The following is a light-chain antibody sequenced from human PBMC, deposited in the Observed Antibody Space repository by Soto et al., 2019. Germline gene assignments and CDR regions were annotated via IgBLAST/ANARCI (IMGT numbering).Light chain of an antibody. CDR3: QQRSNWIT. CDR2: GAS. V-gene: IGKV3-11*01. CDR1: QRASRQY. Sequence: PGERATLSCRASQRASRQYPSWYQQRPGQAPRLLIYGASSRATGIPDRFSGSGSGTDFPLTISSLAPEDFAVYYCQQRSNWITFGQGTRLEIK. J-gene: IGKJ5*01.